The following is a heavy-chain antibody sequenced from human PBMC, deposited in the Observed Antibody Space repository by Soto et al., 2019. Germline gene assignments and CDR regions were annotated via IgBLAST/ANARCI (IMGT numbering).Heavy chain of an antibody. CDR1: EFTFSTYT. V-gene: IGHV3-30-3*01. CDR2: ISYAGSTK. Sequence: EGSLRLSCAASEFTFSTYTMHWVRQAPGKGLEWVAVISYAGSTKYYADSVKGRFTISRDNSKNTLYLQMNSLRAEDMAVYYCAREFKDTSVADPFDIWGQGTMVTVSS. CDR3: AREFKDTSVADPFDI. D-gene: IGHD6-19*01. J-gene: IGHJ3*02.